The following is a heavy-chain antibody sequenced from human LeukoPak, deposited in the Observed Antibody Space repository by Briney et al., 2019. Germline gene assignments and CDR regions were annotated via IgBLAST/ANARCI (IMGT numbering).Heavy chain of an antibody. V-gene: IGHV3-30*18. D-gene: IGHD1-26*01. CDR2: ISYDGSNK. Sequence: GGSLRLSCAASGFTFSSYGMHWVRQAPGKGLEWVAVISYDGSNKYYADSVKGRFTISRDNSKNTLYLQMNSLRAEDTAVYYCAKDKGGSYPPDAFDIWGQGTMVTVSS. CDR1: GFTFSSYG. CDR3: AKDKGGSYPPDAFDI. J-gene: IGHJ3*02.